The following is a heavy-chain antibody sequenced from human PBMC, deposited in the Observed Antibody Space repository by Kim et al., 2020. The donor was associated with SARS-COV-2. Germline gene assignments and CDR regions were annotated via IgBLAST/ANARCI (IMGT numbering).Heavy chain of an antibody. CDR2: IWYDGSNK. J-gene: IGHJ3*02. CDR3: AREDMARRAFDI. V-gene: IGHV3-33*01. CDR1: GFTFSSYG. Sequence: LSLTCAASGFTFSSYGMHWVRQAPGKGLEWVAVIWYDGSNKYYADSVKGRFTISRDNSKNTLYLQMNSLRAEDTAVYYCAREDMARRAFDIWGQGTMVTVSS.